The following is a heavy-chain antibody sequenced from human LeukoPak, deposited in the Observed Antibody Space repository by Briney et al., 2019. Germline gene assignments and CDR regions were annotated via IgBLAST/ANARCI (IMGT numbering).Heavy chain of an antibody. V-gene: IGHV3-23*01. CDR2: ISGSGRTT. D-gene: IGHD2-15*01. CDR1: GFTFSSSS. CDR3: VKALGYCSGGSCLAFDI. Sequence: PGGSLRLSCAASGFTFSSSSTSWVRQAPGKGLEWVSLISGSGRTTYYADSVKGRFTISRDNSKNTLYLQMSSLRAEDTAVYYCVKALGYCSGGSCLAFDIWGQGTMVTVSS. J-gene: IGHJ3*02.